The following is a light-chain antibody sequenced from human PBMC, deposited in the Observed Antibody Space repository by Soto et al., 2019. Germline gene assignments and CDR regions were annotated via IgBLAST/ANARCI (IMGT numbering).Light chain of an antibody. CDR3: HQYNSSPWT. CDR1: QSFSGW. Sequence: DIQLTRSPSTGSASVGDRVTIASRAGQSFSGWLAWYQQNPGKAPKLLIYKASSLKSGVPSRFSGSGSGTEFTLTISSLQPDDFATYYCHQYNSSPWTFGQGTKVEV. V-gene: IGKV1-5*03. CDR2: KAS. J-gene: IGKJ1*01.